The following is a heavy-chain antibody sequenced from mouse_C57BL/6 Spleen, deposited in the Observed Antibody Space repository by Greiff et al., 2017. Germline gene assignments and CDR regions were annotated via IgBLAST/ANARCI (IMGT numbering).Heavy chain of an antibody. V-gene: IGHV3-1*01. CDR2: ISYSGST. Sequence: EVQVVESGPGMVKPSQSLSLTCTVTGYSITSGYDWHWIRHFPGNKLEWMGYISYSGSTNYNPSLKSRISITHDTSKNHFFLKLNSVTTEDTATYYCARGGGYDGYYAMDYWGQGTSVTVSS. J-gene: IGHJ4*01. CDR1: GYSITSGYD. CDR3: ARGGGYDGYYAMDY. D-gene: IGHD2-2*01.